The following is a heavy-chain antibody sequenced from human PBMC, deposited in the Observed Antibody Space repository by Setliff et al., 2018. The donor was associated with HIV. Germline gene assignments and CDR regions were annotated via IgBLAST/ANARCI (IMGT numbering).Heavy chain of an antibody. J-gene: IGHJ6*03. CDR3: AAEPRHYYYMDV. Sequence: ASVKVSCKTSGYIFIRYYIFWVRQAPGQGLEWMGNINPHTGVTRYAEKFQGRVTMTRDTSISTIYMELSRLRSDDTAVYYCAAEPRHYYYMDVWGQGTTVTVSS. V-gene: IGHV1-2*02. CDR2: INPHTGVT. CDR1: GYIFIRYY.